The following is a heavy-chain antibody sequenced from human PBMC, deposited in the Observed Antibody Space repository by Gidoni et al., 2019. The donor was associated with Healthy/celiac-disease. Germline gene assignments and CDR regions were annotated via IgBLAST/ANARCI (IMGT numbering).Heavy chain of an antibody. CDR2: IRYDGSNK. V-gene: IGHV3-30*02. Sequence: QVQLVESGGGVVQPGGSLRLSCAASGFTFSSYGMTWVRQAPGKGLEWVAFIRYDGSNKYYADSVKGRFTIARDNSKNTLYLQMNSLRAEDTAVYYCAKDRCTNGVCWDDQDYYGMDVWGQGTTVTVSS. CDR1: GFTFSSYG. D-gene: IGHD2-8*01. J-gene: IGHJ6*02. CDR3: AKDRCTNGVCWDDQDYYGMDV.